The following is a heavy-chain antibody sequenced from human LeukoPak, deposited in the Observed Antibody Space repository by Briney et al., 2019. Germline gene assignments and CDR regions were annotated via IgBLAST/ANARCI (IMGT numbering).Heavy chain of an antibody. CDR3: ARVAAYSSSRDYYYYMDV. D-gene: IGHD6-13*01. J-gene: IGHJ6*03. V-gene: IGHV4-4*07. CDR2: IYTSGST. CDR1: GGSISSYY. Sequence: SETLSLTCTVSGGSISSYYWSWIRQPAGKGLEWIGRIYTSGSTNYNPSLKSRGTISVDTSKNQFSLKLSSVTAADTAVYYCARVAAYSSSRDYYYYMDVWGKGTTVTVSS.